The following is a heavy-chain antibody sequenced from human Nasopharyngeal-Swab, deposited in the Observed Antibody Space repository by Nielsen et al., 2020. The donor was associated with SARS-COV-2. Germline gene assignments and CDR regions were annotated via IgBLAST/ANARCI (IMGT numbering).Heavy chain of an antibody. CDR1: GFTFSSSW. J-gene: IGHJ4*02. CDR3: ARGDTDLVTIRDY. D-gene: IGHD5-18*01. V-gene: IGHV3-74*01. CDR2: INRDGSTI. Sequence: GESLKISCAASGFTFSSSWMQWVRQAPGKGLAWVSRINRDGSTITYADSVKGRFTISRDNAKNSLYLQMNSLRAEDTAVYYCARGDTDLVTIRDYWGQGTLVTVSS.